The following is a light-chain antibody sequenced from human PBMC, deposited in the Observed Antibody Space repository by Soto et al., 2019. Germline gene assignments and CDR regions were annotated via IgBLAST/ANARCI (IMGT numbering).Light chain of an antibody. Sequence: EIVLTQSPATLSLSPGERATLSCRASQSVSSYLAWYQQKPGQAPRLLIYDASNRATGVLARFSGSGSGTDFTLTISSLEPEDFAVYYCQQRSNWPRTFGGGTKVEIK. CDR1: QSVSSY. J-gene: IGKJ4*01. CDR3: QQRSNWPRT. CDR2: DAS. V-gene: IGKV3-11*01.